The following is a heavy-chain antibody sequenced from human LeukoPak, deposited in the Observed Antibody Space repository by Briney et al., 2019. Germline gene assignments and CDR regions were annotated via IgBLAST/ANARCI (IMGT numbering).Heavy chain of an antibody. V-gene: IGHV3-30*18. CDR1: GFTFSSYG. CDR3: AKEGWFGELSGY. Sequence: GGSLRLSCAASGFTFSSYGMHWVRQAPGKGLEWVAVISYDGSNKYYADSVKGRFTISRDNSKNTLYLQMNSLRAEDTAVYYCAKEGWFGELSGYWGQGTLVTASS. D-gene: IGHD3-10*01. CDR2: ISYDGSNK. J-gene: IGHJ4*02.